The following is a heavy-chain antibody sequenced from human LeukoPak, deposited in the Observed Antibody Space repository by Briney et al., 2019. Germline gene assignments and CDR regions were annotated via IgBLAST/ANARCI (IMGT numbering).Heavy chain of an antibody. CDR3: ARGYCSSTSCYRDYYYYYGMDV. Sequence: SETLSLTCVVSGGSISSSNWWSWVRQPPGKGLEWIGQVYLGGNTGYNPSLKSRVTISVDTSKNQFSLKLSSVTAADTAVYYCARGYCSSTSCYRDYYYYYGMDVWGKGTTVTVSS. CDR1: GGSISSSNW. CDR2: VYLGGNT. D-gene: IGHD2-2*02. V-gene: IGHV4-4*02. J-gene: IGHJ6*04.